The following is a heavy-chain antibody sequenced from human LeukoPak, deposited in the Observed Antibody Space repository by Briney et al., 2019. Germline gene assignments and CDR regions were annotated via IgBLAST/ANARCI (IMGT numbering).Heavy chain of an antibody. D-gene: IGHD2-8*01. CDR3: AKDRCSNGIGCYYYYMDV. CDR2: INGHGSTT. J-gene: IGHJ6*03. V-gene: IGHV3-74*01. CDR1: GFTFSSYW. Sequence: GGSLRLSCAASGFTFSSYWVYWVRQAPGKGLVWVSGINGHGSTTRYADSVKGRFRISRDSSKNILYLQMNSLRAEDTAVYYCAKDRCSNGIGCYYYYMDVWGKGTTVTISS.